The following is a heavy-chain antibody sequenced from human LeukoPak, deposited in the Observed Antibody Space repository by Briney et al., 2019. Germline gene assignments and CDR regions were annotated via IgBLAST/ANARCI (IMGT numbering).Heavy chain of an antibody. Sequence: SGGSLRLSCAASGFTFSDYYMSWTRQAPGKGLEWVSYISSSGSTIYYADSVKGRFTISRDNAKNSLYLQMNSLRAEDTAVYYCARGPKEVAATPSYVDYWGQGTLVTVSS. J-gene: IGHJ4*02. CDR3: ARGPKEVAATPSYVDY. CDR2: ISSSGSTI. D-gene: IGHD2-15*01. CDR1: GFTFSDYY. V-gene: IGHV3-11*01.